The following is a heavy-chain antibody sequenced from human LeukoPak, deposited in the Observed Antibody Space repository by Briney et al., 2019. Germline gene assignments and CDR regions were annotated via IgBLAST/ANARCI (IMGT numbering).Heavy chain of an antibody. CDR2: IHSSSGSI. CDR1: GFTFSTYA. CDR3: ARDLAWDAFDI. J-gene: IGHJ3*02. Sequence: GGSLRLSCAASGFTFSTYAVSWVRQAPGKGLGWVSSIHSSSGSIYYADSLKGRFTISRDNAKNSLYLQMNSLRAEETAVYYCARDLAWDAFDIWGQGTMVTVSS. V-gene: IGHV3-21*01.